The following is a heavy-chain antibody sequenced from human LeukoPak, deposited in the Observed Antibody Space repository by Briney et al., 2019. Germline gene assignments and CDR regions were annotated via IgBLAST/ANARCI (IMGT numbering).Heavy chain of an antibody. D-gene: IGHD6-19*01. V-gene: IGHV1-69*05. CDR3: ARLYSSGWPLEY. CDR1: GGTFISYA. J-gene: IGHJ4*02. CDR2: IIPIFGTA. Sequence: SVKVSCKASGGTFISYAISWVRQAPGQGLEWMGRIIPIFGTANYAQKFQGRVTITTDESTSTAYMELSSLRSEDTAVYYCARLYSSGWPLEYWGQGTLVTVSS.